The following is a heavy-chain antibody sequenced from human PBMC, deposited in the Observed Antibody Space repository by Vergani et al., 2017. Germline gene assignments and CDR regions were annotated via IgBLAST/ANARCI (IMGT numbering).Heavy chain of an antibody. CDR2: LSASDRRT. CDR3: VKDNDYDADGPFDL. D-gene: IGHD3-16*01. J-gene: IGHJ2*01. V-gene: IGHV3-23*01. CDR1: GFTFIMHA. Sequence: EVQLLESGGDLVQPGGSLRLSCAASGFTFIMHAMSWVRQAPGKGLEWVSTLSASDRRTHYADSVKGRFTISRDISKKAVFLQMNNLRHEDTALYFCVKDNDYDADGPFDLWGRGTLVTVSS.